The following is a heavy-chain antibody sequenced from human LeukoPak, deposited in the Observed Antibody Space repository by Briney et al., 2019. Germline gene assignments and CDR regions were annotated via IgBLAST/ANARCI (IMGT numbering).Heavy chain of an antibody. CDR2: IWYDGSNK. V-gene: IGHV3-33*01. D-gene: IGHD6-6*01. CDR3: ARDPVHYYYGMDV. J-gene: IGHJ6*02. Sequence: SGGSLGLSCAASGFTFSSYGMHWVRQAPGKGLEWVAVIWYDGSNKYYADSVKGRFTISRDNSKNTLYLQMNSLRAEDTAVYYCARDPVHYYYGMDVWGQGTTVTVSS. CDR1: GFTFSSYG.